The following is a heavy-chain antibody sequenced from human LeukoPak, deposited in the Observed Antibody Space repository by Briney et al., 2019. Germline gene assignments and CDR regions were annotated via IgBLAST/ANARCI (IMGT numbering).Heavy chain of an antibody. CDR1: GFTFSSYA. V-gene: IGHV3-21*01. J-gene: IGHJ6*03. CDR2: ISGSSSDI. Sequence: GGSLRLSCAASGFTFSSYAMNWVRQARGKGLEWVSSISGSSSDIYYADSVKGRFTISRDKDKNSVYLQMTSLRAEDTAVYYCARESGSRSYYYYMDVWGKGTTVTVSS. D-gene: IGHD2-2*01. CDR3: ARESGSRSYYYYMDV.